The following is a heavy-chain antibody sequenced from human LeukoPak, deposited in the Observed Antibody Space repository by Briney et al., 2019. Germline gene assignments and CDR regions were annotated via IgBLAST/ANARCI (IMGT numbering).Heavy chain of an antibody. D-gene: IGHD4-17*01. V-gene: IGHV3-9*01. J-gene: IGHJ3*02. CDR3: AKLDGDYRAVADAFDI. CDR1: GFTFDDYA. Sequence: SLRLSCAASGFTFDDYAMHWVRQAPGKGLEWVSGISWNSGSIGYADSVKGRFTISRDNAKNSLYLQMNSLRAEDTALYYCAKLDGDYRAVADAFDIWAQGTMVTVSS. CDR2: ISWNSGSI.